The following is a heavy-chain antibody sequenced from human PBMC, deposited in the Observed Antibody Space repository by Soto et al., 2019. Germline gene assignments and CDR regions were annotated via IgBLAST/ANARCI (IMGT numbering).Heavy chain of an antibody. Sequence: QAQLVESGGDVVQPGRSLRLSCVASGFTLGNYAMHWVRQAPGKGLEWVAGIWSDGDVKAYAGSVRGRFTISRDKPKNTLNLQMDSRRVEDTAIYYCAKEEAFGSVGHGYWGQGTLVTVSS. J-gene: IGHJ4*02. D-gene: IGHD3-10*01. CDR1: GFTLGNYA. V-gene: IGHV3-33*03. CDR3: AKEEAFGSVGHGY. CDR2: IWSDGDVK.